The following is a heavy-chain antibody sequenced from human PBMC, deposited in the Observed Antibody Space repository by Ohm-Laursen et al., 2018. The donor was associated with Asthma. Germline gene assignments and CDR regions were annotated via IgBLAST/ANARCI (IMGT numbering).Heavy chain of an antibody. CDR1: GGSISSGGYY. CDR2: IYYSGST. Sequence: TLSLTCTVSGGSISSGGYYWSWIRQHPGKGLEWIGYIYYSGSTYYSPSLKSRVTISVDTSKNQFSLKLSSVTAADTAVYYCARDSPYSSSSGGFDYWGQGTLVTVSS. D-gene: IGHD6-6*01. J-gene: IGHJ4*02. CDR3: ARDSPYSSSSGGFDY. V-gene: IGHV4-31*03.